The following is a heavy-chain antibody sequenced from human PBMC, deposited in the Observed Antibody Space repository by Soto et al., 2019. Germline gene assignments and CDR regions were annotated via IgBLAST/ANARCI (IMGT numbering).Heavy chain of an antibody. J-gene: IGHJ4*02. Sequence: GESLTLSCQVSGYTFTIYWIGWVRQMPGKGLEWMGIIYPSDSDTRYSPSFQGQVTISADKSINTAYLQWNSLKASDTAIYYCARPANTVADHFDLWGQGTPVTVSS. D-gene: IGHD4-17*01. CDR1: GYTFTIYW. CDR2: IYPSDSDT. CDR3: ARPANTVADHFDL. V-gene: IGHV5-51*01.